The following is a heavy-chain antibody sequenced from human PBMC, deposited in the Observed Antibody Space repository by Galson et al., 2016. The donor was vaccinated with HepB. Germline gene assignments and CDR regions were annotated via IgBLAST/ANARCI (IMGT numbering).Heavy chain of an antibody. J-gene: IGHJ5*01. CDR3: ARDPGRIAAAGHFDS. Sequence: SLRLSCAGSGFIVSSHYMNWVRQPPGKGLEWVAIIYSGGATYYADSVKGRFTIYRDNPKNTLYLHMNSLRAEDTAVYYCARDPGRIAAAGHFDSWGQGTLVTVSS. V-gene: IGHV3-53*01. D-gene: IGHD6-13*01. CDR1: GFIVSSHY. CDR2: IYSGGAT.